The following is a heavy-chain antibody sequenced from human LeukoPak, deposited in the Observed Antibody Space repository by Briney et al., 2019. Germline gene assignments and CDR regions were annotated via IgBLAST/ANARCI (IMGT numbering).Heavy chain of an antibody. J-gene: IGHJ3*02. CDR1: GFTFSSYA. D-gene: IGHD3-22*01. V-gene: IGHV3-23*01. CDR3: ARDLPYYYDSSGYSSDAFDI. CDR2: ISGSGSGT. Sequence: GGSLRLSCAASGFTFSSYAMSWVRQAPGKGLEWVSGISGSGSGTYYADSVKGRFTISRDNSKNTLYLQMNSLRAEDTAVYYCARDLPYYYDSSGYSSDAFDIWGQGTMVTVSS.